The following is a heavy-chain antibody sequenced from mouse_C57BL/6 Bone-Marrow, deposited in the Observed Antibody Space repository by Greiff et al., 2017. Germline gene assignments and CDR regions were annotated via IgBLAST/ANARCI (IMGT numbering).Heavy chain of an antibody. V-gene: IGHV1-69*01. J-gene: IGHJ4*01. D-gene: IGHD4-1*01. CDR3: AREKLGRRAMDY. CDR2: IDPSDSYT. Sequence: QVQLQQPGAELVVPGASVKLSCKASGYTFTSYWMHWVKQRPGQGLEWIGEIDPSDSYTNYNQKFKGKSTLTVDKSSSTAYMQLSSLTSEDSAVYYCAREKLGRRAMDYWGQGTSVTVSS. CDR1: GYTFTSYW.